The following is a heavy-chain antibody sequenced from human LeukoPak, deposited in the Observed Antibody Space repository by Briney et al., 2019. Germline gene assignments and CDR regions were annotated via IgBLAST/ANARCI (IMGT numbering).Heavy chain of an antibody. CDR1: GDSISTSNSY. CDR2: IYYSGNT. J-gene: IGHJ4*02. CDR3: ARGPTVVTRKHPFDY. Sequence: SETLSLTCTVSGDSISTSNSYWGWIRQPPGKGLEWIGSIYYSGNTYSNPSLEGRVTISVDTSKNQFSLKLNSVTAADTAVYYCARGPTVVTRKHPFDYWGQGTLVTVSS. V-gene: IGHV4-39*07. D-gene: IGHD4-23*01.